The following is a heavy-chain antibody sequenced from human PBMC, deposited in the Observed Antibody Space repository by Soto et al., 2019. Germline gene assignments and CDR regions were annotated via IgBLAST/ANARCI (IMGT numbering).Heavy chain of an antibody. CDR2: IYPGDSDT. CDR1: GYIFTSYW. V-gene: IGHV5-51*01. J-gene: IGHJ6*02. Sequence: PGESLKISCKGSGYIFTSYWIGWVRQMPGKGLEWMGIIYPGDSDTRYSPSFQGQVTISADKSISTAYLQWSSLKASDTAMYYCARHRDGGKLLKYLHYGMDVWGQGNTVTVSS. CDR3: ARHRDGGKLLKYLHYGMDV. D-gene: IGHD2-15*01.